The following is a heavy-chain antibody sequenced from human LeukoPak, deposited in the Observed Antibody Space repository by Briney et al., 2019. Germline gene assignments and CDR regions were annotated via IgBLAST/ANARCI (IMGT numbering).Heavy chain of an antibody. Sequence: PGRSLRLSCAASGFTFSSYSMNWVRQAPGKGLEWVSSISRSKNIYYADSVKGRFTISRDNAKSSLNLQMNSLRAEDTAIYYCARVSFGAWNFDYWGQGTLVTVSS. J-gene: IGHJ4*02. CDR2: ISRSKNI. CDR3: ARVSFGAWNFDY. CDR1: GFTFSSYS. V-gene: IGHV3-21*01. D-gene: IGHD1-1*01.